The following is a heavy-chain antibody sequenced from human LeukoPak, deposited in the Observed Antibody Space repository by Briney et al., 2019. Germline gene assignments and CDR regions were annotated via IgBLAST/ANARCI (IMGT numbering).Heavy chain of an antibody. V-gene: IGHV4-39*07. CDR3: ARASLRTQMY. CDR2: INHSGST. J-gene: IGHJ4*02. D-gene: IGHD2-15*01. CDR1: GGSISSSSYY. Sequence: SSETLSLTCTVSGGSISSSSYYWGWIRQPPGKGLEWIGEINHSGSTNYNPSLKSRVTISVDTSKNQFSLKLSSVTAADTAVYYCARASLRTQMYWGQGTLVTVSS.